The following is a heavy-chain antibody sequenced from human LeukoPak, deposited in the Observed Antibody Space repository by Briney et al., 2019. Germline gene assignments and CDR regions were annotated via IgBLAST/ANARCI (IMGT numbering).Heavy chain of an antibody. J-gene: IGHJ4*02. CDR3: ARDGWSASYRSYRENYFDY. CDR2: INSDGSWT. Sequence: GGSLRLSCAASGNYWMHWVRQAPGKGLVWVSHINSDGSWTSYADSVKGRFTISRDNAKNSLYLQMNSLRAEDTAVYYCARDGWSASYRSYRENYFDYWGQGTLVTVSS. CDR1: GNYW. V-gene: IGHV3-74*01. D-gene: IGHD1-26*01.